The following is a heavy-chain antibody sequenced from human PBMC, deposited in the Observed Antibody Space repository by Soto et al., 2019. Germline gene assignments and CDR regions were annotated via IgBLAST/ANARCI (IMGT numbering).Heavy chain of an antibody. CDR1: GYPFTNYG. V-gene: IGHV1-18*01. Sequence: ASVKVSCKASGYPFTNYGISWVRQAPGQGLEWMGWISAYNGNTNYAQRLQGRVTMTTDTSTSTAYMELRSLRSDDTAVYYCARDYHDTRGRAFDIWGQGTRVTVSS. CDR2: ISAYNGNT. D-gene: IGHD3-22*01. CDR3: ARDYHDTRGRAFDI. J-gene: IGHJ3*02.